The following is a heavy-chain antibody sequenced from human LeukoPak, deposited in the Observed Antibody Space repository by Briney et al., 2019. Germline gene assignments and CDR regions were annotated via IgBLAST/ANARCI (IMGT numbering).Heavy chain of an antibody. CDR1: GYTFTGYY. V-gene: IGHV1-2*06. D-gene: IGHD3-10*01. CDR3: AREPMVRDFNWFDP. J-gene: IGHJ5*02. Sequence: ASVKVSCKASGYTFTGYYLHWVRQAPGQGLEWMGRINPNSGGTNYAQKFQGRVTMTTDTSISTAYMELNRRTSDDTAVYYCAREPMVRDFNWFDPWGQGTLVTVSS. CDR2: INPNSGGT.